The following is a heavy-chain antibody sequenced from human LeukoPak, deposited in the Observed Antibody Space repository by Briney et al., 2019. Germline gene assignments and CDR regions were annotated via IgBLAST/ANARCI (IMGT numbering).Heavy chain of an antibody. CDR2: IYYSGST. J-gene: IGHJ3*02. CDR3: ARDLGLNYGGNSDAFDI. Sequence: PSQTLSLTCTVSGGSIRSGAYYWSWVRQHPGKGLEWIGYIYYSGSTYYTPSLNSRVTISADTSKNQFSLKLSSVTSAGTAIYYCARDLGLNYGGNSDAFDIWGQGTMVTVSS. CDR1: GGSIRSGAYY. D-gene: IGHD4-23*01. V-gene: IGHV4-31*03.